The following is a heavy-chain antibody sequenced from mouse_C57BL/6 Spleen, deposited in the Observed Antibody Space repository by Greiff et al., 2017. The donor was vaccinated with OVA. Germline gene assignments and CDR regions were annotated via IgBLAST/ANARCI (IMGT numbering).Heavy chain of an antibody. Sequence: VQVVESGPGLVQPSQSLSITCTVSGFSLTSYGVHWVRQSPGKGLEWLGVIWSGGSTDYNAAFISRLSISKDNSKSQVFFKMNSLQADDTAIYYCARKRDGYYSYAMDYWGQGTSVTVSS. CDR2: IWSGGST. D-gene: IGHD2-3*01. CDR1: GFSLTSYG. J-gene: IGHJ4*01. CDR3: ARKRDGYYSYAMDY. V-gene: IGHV2-2*01.